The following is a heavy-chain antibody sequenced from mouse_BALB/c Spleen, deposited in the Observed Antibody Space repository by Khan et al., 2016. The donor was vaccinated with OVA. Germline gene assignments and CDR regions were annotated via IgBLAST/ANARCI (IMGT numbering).Heavy chain of an antibody. CDR1: GFTFSNFG. CDR3: VREYYGNWCFDV. J-gene: IGHJ1*01. CDR2: ISSGSNTI. V-gene: IGHV5-17*02. Sequence: EVELVESGGGLVQPGGSRKLSCAASGFTFSNFGMHWVRQAPEKGLEWVAYISSGSNTIHYADTVKGRFTISRDNPKNTLFLQMTSLRSEDTAMYYCVREYYGNWCFDVWGEGTTVTVSS. D-gene: IGHD2-1*01.